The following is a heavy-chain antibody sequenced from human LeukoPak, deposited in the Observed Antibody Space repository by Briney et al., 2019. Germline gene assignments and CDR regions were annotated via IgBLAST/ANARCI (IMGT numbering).Heavy chain of an antibody. J-gene: IGHJ4*02. D-gene: IGHD4-23*01. V-gene: IGHV5-51*01. CDR3: ARGEDSTTVVTPHY. CDR2: IYPGDSDT. Sequence: GESLKISFKGSGXSLTSYCIGWVRQMPGKDLEWMRMIYPGDSDTRYSPSFQGQVTISADKSISTAYLQWSSLKASDTAMYYCARGEDSTTVVTPHYWGQGTLVTVSS. CDR1: GXSLTSYC.